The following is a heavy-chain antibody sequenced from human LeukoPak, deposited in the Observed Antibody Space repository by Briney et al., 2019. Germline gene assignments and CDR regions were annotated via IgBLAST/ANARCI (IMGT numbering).Heavy chain of an antibody. Sequence: GGSLRLSCAASGFTFSSYAMSWVRQAPGKGLEWVSAIRGSGGSTYYADSVKGRFTISRDNSKNTLYLQMNSLRAEDTAVYYCAKDTRYSYGYWDYWGQGTLVTVSS. V-gene: IGHV3-23*01. CDR3: AKDTRYSYGYWDY. J-gene: IGHJ4*02. CDR1: GFTFSSYA. CDR2: IRGSGGST. D-gene: IGHD5-18*01.